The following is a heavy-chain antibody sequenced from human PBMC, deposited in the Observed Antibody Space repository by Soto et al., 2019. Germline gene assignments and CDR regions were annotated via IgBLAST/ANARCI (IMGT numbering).Heavy chain of an antibody. Sequence: GGSLRLSCAASGFTFSNAWMSWVRQAPGKGLEWVGRIKSKTDGGTTDYAAPVKGRFTISRDDSKNTLYLQMNSLKTEDTAVYYCTTDPGQYDFWSGYRPLPVSRVWYYGMDVWGQGTTVTVSS. CDR3: TTDPGQYDFWSGYRPLPVSRVWYYGMDV. J-gene: IGHJ6*02. CDR1: GFTFSNAW. D-gene: IGHD3-3*01. CDR2: IKSKTDGGTT. V-gene: IGHV3-15*01.